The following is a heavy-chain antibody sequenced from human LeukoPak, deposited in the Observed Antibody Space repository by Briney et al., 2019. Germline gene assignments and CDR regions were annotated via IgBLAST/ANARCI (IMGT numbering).Heavy chain of an antibody. Sequence: GGSLRLSCAVSGFTFSTYWMHWVRHAPGKGLVWVSRISRDGTSRTYADSVMGRFTISRDSAGNTLYLQMDSLRAEDTAVYYCVRGTSRDYGYGGDDPYWGQGTLVIVSS. D-gene: IGHD2-21*02. CDR3: VRGTSRDYGYGGDDPY. CDR2: ISRDGTSR. J-gene: IGHJ4*02. V-gene: IGHV3-74*01. CDR1: GFTFSTYW.